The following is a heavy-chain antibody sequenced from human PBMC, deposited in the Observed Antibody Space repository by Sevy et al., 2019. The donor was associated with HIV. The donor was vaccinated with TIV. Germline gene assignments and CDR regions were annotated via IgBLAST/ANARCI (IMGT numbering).Heavy chain of an antibody. V-gene: IGHV4-59*01. CDR2: IYYRGST. D-gene: IGHD2-2*01. CDR3: ARDMLGYCSSTSCYAEGYFDY. CDR1: GGSISSYY. J-gene: IGHJ4*02. Sequence: SETLSLTCTVSGGSISSYYWSWIRQPPGKGLEWIGYIYYRGSTNYNPSLKRRVTISVDTSKNQFSLKLSSVTAADTAGYYCARDMLGYCSSTSCYAEGYFDYWGQGTLVTVSS.